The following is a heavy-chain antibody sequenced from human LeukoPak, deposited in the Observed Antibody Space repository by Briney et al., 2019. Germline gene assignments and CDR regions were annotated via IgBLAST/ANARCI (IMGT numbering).Heavy chain of an antibody. J-gene: IGHJ6*02. D-gene: IGHD3-10*01. Sequence: PSETLSLTCTVSGGSISSYYWSWIRQPPGKGLEWMGYIYYSGSTNYNPSLKSRVTISVDTSKNQFSLKLSSVTAADTAVYYCERGGVLLWFGELLWGGGADYYYYGMDVWGQGTTVTVSS. CDR2: IYYSGST. CDR3: ERGGVLLWFGELLWGGGADYYYYGMDV. V-gene: IGHV4-59*01. CDR1: GGSISSYY.